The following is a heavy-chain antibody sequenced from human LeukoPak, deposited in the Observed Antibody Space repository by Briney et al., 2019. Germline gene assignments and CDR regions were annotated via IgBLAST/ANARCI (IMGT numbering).Heavy chain of an antibody. CDR2: ISNSGSTT. CDR1: GFTFSDYY. D-gene: IGHD1-26*01. J-gene: IGHJ4*02. Sequence: GGSLRLSCAASGFTFSDYYMSWIRQAPGRGLEWVSYISNSGSTTYYADSVKGRFTMSRDNAKNSVYLQMNSLRAEDTAVYYCARLWSPGCDYWGRGTPVTVSS. V-gene: IGHV3-11*01. CDR3: ARLWSPGCDY.